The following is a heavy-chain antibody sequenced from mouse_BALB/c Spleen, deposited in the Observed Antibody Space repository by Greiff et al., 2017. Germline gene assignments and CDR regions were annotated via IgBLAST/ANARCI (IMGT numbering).Heavy chain of an antibody. D-gene: IGHD2-10*01. CDR2: IAPGSGST. CDR3: ASSYYGNCGPFDY. Sequence: DLVKPGASVKLSCKASGYTFTSYWINWIKQRPGQGLEWIGRIAPGSGSTYYNERFKGKATLTVDKSSSTAYIQLSSLSSEDSAVYFCASSYYGNCGPFDYWGQGTTLTVSS. J-gene: IGHJ2*01. V-gene: IGHV1S41*01. CDR1: GYTFTSYW.